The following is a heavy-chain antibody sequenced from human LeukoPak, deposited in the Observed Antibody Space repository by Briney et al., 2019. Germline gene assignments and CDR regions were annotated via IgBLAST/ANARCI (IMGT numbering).Heavy chain of an antibody. Sequence: GGSLRLSCVASGFTFNNYAMSWVRQAPGKGLEWVSVISGSGYSTYYADYVKGRFTISRDNSKNTLYLQMNSPRAEDTALYFCAQWCQYFDYWGQGTLVTVSS. V-gene: IGHV3-23*01. J-gene: IGHJ4*02. D-gene: IGHD4/OR15-4a*01. CDR2: ISGSGYST. CDR3: AQWCQYFDY. CDR1: GFTFNNYA.